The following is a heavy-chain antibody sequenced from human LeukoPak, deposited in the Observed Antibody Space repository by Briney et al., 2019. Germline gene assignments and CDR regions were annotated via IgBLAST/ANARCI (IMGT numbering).Heavy chain of an antibody. Sequence: SVKVSCKASGGTFISYAISWVRQAPGQGLEWMGRIIPIFGIANYAQKFQGRVTITADKSTSTAYMELSSLRSEDTAVYYCAREQDYYDSSGYYSYWGQGTLVTVSS. CDR2: IIPIFGIA. D-gene: IGHD3-22*01. V-gene: IGHV1-69*04. CDR3: AREQDYYDSSGYYSY. CDR1: GGTFISYA. J-gene: IGHJ4*02.